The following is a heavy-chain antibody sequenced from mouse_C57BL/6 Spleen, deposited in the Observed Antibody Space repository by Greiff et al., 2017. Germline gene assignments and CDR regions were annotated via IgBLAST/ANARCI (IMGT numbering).Heavy chain of an antibody. CDR3: AKQTTVVAHWYFEF. V-gene: IGHV1-20*01. CDR2: INPYNGDT. D-gene: IGHD1-1*01. J-gene: IGHJ1*03. Sequence: VQLKQSGPELVKPGDSVTISCKASGYSFTGYFMNWVMQSHGKSLEWIGRINPYNGDTFYNPKFKGKVTLTVDKSSSTAHMELRSLTSAYSAVYYGAKQTTVVAHWYFEFWGTGTTVNVSS. CDR1: GYSFTGYF.